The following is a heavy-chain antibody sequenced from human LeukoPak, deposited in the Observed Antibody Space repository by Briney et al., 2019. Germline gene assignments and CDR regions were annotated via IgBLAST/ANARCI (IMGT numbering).Heavy chain of an antibody. Sequence: GGSLRLSCAASGFTFSSYAMSWVRQAPGKGLEWVSAISGSGGSTYYADSVKGRFTISRDNSKNTLYLQMNGLRAEDTAVYYCAKQSLLGYCSSTSCYASDYWGQGTLVTVSS. CDR3: AKQSLLGYCSSTSCYASDY. J-gene: IGHJ4*02. V-gene: IGHV3-23*01. CDR1: GFTFSSYA. CDR2: ISGSGGST. D-gene: IGHD2-2*01.